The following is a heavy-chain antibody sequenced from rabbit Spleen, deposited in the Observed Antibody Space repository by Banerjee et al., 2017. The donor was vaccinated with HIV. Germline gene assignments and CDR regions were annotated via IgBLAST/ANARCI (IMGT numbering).Heavy chain of an antibody. Sequence: QEQLEESGGGLVKPEGSLTLTCKASGVSLNDKDVMCWVRQAPGKGLEWIACINIVTGKAVYASWAKGRFTISKTSSTTVTLQMTSLTAADTATYFCARDLAAWNSGSYAFNLWGPGTLVTVS. CDR2: INIVTGKA. CDR3: ARDLAAWNSGSYAFNL. CDR1: GVSLNDKDV. J-gene: IGHJ4*01. V-gene: IGHV1S45*01. D-gene: IGHD1-1*01.